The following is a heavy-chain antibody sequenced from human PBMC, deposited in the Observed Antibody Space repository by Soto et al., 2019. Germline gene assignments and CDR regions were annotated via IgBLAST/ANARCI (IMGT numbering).Heavy chain of an antibody. J-gene: IGHJ3*02. CDR3: ARVSGYSSSWYAFDI. D-gene: IGHD6-13*01. CDR1: GYTFTGYY. Sequence: ASVKVSCKASGYTFTGYYMHWVRQAPGQGLEWMGWINPNSGGTNYAQKFQGRVTMTRDTSISTAYMELSRLRSDDTAVYYCARVSGYSSSWYAFDIWGQGTMVTVSS. CDR2: INPNSGGT. V-gene: IGHV1-2*02.